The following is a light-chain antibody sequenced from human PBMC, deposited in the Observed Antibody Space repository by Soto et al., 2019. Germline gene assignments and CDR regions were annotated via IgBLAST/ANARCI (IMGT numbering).Light chain of an antibody. CDR3: QQFKTYST. V-gene: IGKV1-5*03. CDR1: ETVASW. Sequence: DIQMTQSPSTLSASVGDRVTITCRASETVASWMAWYQQKPGKAPRLPIYKASTLETGVPSRFSGSGSGTEFTLTISSLQPEDFAIYYCQQFKTYSTFGQGTKVDIK. CDR2: KAS. J-gene: IGKJ1*01.